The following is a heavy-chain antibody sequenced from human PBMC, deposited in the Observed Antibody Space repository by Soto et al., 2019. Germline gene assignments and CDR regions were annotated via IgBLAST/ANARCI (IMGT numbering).Heavy chain of an antibody. Sequence: SETLSLTCAVSGGSISSGGYFWSWIRQPPGKGLEWIGYIYHSGSTYYNPSLKSRVSISVDRSKNQFSLKLSSVTAADTAVYYCARDRSAVTPYGMDVWGQGTTVTVSS. CDR2: IYHSGST. D-gene: IGHD4-4*01. J-gene: IGHJ6*02. V-gene: IGHV4-30-2*01. CDR1: GGSISSGGYF. CDR3: ARDRSAVTPYGMDV.